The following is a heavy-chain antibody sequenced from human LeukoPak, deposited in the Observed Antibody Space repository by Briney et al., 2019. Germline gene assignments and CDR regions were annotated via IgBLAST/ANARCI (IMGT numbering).Heavy chain of an antibody. Sequence: GESLMISCKGSGFTFSTYSFAWVRQMPGKGLEWMGVIYAGDSSTTYSPSFQGQVTISVDKSISTAYLQWSSLKASDSAIYYCARHSCYDSWGQGTLVTVSS. CDR2: IYAGDSST. V-gene: IGHV5-51*01. D-gene: IGHD3-16*01. CDR3: ARHSCYDS. CDR1: GFTFSTYS. J-gene: IGHJ4*02.